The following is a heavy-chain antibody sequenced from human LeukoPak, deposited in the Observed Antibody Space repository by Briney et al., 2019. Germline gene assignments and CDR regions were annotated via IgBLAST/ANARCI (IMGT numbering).Heavy chain of an antibody. CDR1: GFTFSHYA. CDR2: IWYDGSHD. D-gene: IGHD2-2*01. V-gene: IGHV3-33*06. CDR3: AKEGDYCSSSGCHKRGIDY. Sequence: GTPLRLSCAASGFTFSHYAMHWVRQAPGKGLEWVAVIWYDGSHDTYTDSVKGRFTVSRDNFKNVLHLQMNSLTVEDTAVYYCAKEGDYCSSSGCHKRGIDYWGQGTLVTVSS. J-gene: IGHJ4*02.